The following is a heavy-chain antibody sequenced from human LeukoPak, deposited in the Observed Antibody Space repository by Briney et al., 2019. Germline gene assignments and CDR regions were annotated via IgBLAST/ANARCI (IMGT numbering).Heavy chain of an antibody. J-gene: IGHJ4*02. V-gene: IGHV1-46*02. CDR1: GYTFNSYY. D-gene: IGHD3-22*01. CDR3: ARVPPIIDRDSSGYFDY. CDR2: INPSGGST. Sequence: GASVKVSCKASGYTFNSYYMHWVRQAPGQGLEWMGIINPSGGSTTYAQKFKGRVTMTRDMSTSTVYMEVSSLRSEDTAVYYCARVPPIIDRDSSGYFDYWGQGTLVTVSS.